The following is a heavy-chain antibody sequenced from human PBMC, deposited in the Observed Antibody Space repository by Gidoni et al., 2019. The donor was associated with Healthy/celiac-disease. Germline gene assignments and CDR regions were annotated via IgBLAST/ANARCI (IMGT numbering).Heavy chain of an antibody. CDR3: AKANGWELLHFDY. V-gene: IGHV3-23*01. Sequence: QAPGQGLEWVSAISGSGGRTYYADSVKGRFTISRDNSKNTLYLQMNSLRAEDTAVYYCAKANGWELLHFDYGGQGTLVTVSS. CDR2: ISGSGGRT. D-gene: IGHD1-26*01. J-gene: IGHJ4*02.